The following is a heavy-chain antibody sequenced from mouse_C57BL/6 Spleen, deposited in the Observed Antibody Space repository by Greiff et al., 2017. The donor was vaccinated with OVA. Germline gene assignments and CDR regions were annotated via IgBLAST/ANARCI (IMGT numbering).Heavy chain of an antibody. Sequence: QVQLQQPGAELVKPGASVKLSCKASGYTFTSYWMHWVKQRPGQGLEWIGMIHPNSGSTNYNEKFKSKATLTVDKSSSTAYMQLSSLTSEDSAVYYCARRDYYDWYFDVWGTGTTVTVSS. CDR3: ARRDYYDWYFDV. CDR1: GYTFTSYW. V-gene: IGHV1-64*01. J-gene: IGHJ1*03. CDR2: IHPNSGST. D-gene: IGHD1-1*01.